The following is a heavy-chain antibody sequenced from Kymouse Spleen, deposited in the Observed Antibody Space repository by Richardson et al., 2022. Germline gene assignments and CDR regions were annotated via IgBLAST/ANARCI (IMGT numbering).Heavy chain of an antibody. CDR1: GGSISSSNW. Sequence: QVQLQESGPGLVKPSGTLSLTCAVSGGSISSSNWWSWVRQPPGKGLEWIGEIYHSGSTNYNPSLKSRVTISVDKSKNQFSLKLSSVTAADTAVYYCARD*QQLVRTTTTVWTSGAKGPRSPSPQ. V-gene: IGHV4-4*02. CDR3: ARD*QQLVRTTTTVWTS. CDR2: IYHSGST. D-gene: IGHD6-13*01. J-gene: IGHJ6*02.